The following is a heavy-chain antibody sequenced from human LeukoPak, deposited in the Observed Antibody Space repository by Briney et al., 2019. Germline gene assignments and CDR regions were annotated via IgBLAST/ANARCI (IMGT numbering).Heavy chain of an antibody. CDR3: ARHFAYSSRPFDY. Sequence: SETLSLTCTVSGYSISSGYYWGWIRQPPGKGLEGIGSIYYSGSTYYNPSLKSRVTISVDTSKNQFSLKLSSVTAADTAVYYCARHFAYSSRPFDYWGQGTLVTVSS. V-gene: IGHV4-38-2*02. D-gene: IGHD6-13*01. CDR2: IYYSGST. CDR1: GYSISSGYY. J-gene: IGHJ4*02.